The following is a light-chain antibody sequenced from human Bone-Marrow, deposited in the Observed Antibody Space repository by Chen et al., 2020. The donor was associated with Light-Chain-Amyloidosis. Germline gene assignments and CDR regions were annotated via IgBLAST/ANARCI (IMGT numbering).Light chain of an antibody. CDR1: SSDVGTYNL. J-gene: IGLJ3*02. V-gene: IGLV2-23*01. CDR3: CSYAGRGKM. CDR2: EAK. Sequence: QSALTQPASVSGSPGPSITISCTGSSSDVGTYNLVSWYQHHPGTAPKLIIYEAKKRPSGVSNRFSGSRSGYTASLTISGLQAEDETDYYCCSYAGRGKMFGGGTKLTVL.